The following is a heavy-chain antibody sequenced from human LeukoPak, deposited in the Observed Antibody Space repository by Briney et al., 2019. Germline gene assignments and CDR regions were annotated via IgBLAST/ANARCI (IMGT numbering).Heavy chain of an antibody. CDR3: ARDKIVGPTTLDY. V-gene: IGHV3-7*01. CDR1: EFTFRGFS. D-gene: IGHD1-26*01. CDR2: IKQDGYEK. Sequence: GGSLRLTFADSEFTFRGFSMSWVRQTREKGLEWMANIKQDGYEKYYVDSVKGRFTISRDNAKNSLYLQMNSLRADDTAIYYCARDKIVGPTTLDYWGQGTLVTVSS. J-gene: IGHJ4*02.